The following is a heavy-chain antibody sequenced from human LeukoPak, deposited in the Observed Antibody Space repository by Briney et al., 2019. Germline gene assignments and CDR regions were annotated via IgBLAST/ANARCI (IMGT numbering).Heavy chain of an antibody. J-gene: IGHJ4*02. D-gene: IGHD3-3*01. CDR3: ARPRTYYDFWSGYLY. V-gene: IGHV4-39*01. Sequence: PSETLSFTCTVSGGSISSYYWSWIRQPPGKGLEWIGSIYYSGSTYYNPSLKSRVTISVDTSKNQFSLKLSSVTAADTAVYYCARPRTYYDFWSGYLYWGQGTLVTVSS. CDR2: IYYSGST. CDR1: GGSISSYY.